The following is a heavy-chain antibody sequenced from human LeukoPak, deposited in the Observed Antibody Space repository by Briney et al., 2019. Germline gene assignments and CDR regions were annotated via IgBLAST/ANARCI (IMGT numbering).Heavy chain of an antibody. J-gene: IGHJ4*02. Sequence: PGRSLRLSCAASGFTFDDYAMHWVRQAPGKGLEWVSGISWDSANIVYADSVKGRFTISRDNAKNSLYLQMNSLRVEDAALYYCAKWGPHCVGDYCPALDSWGQGTLVTVSS. D-gene: IGHD2-21*02. CDR3: AKWGPHCVGDYCPALDS. CDR1: GFTFDDYA. V-gene: IGHV3-9*01. CDR2: ISWDSANI.